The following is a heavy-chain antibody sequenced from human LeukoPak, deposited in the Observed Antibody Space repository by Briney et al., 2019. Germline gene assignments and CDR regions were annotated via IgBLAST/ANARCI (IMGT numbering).Heavy chain of an antibody. J-gene: IGHJ4*02. CDR3: ARDLSASSGWTLFDY. CDR1: GYTFTGYY. D-gene: IGHD6-19*01. V-gene: IGHV1-2*02. Sequence: APVKVSCKASGYTFTGYYMHWVRQAPGQGLEWMGWINPNSGGTNYAQKFQGRVTMTRDTSISTAYMELSRLRSDDTAVYYCARDLSASSGWTLFDYWGQGTLVTVSS. CDR2: INPNSGGT.